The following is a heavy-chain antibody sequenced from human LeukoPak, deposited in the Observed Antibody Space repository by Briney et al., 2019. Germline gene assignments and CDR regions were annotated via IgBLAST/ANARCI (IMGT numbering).Heavy chain of an antibody. CDR1: GFSFEDYA. J-gene: IGHJ4*02. CDR3: AKDQYYDIFTGAFDS. D-gene: IGHD3-9*01. V-gene: IGHV3-9*01. Sequence: PGGSLRLSCAASGFSFEDYAMNWVRQAPGKGLEWVSGISWNSGSIGYAESVKGRFTISRDNAKNSLYLQMSSLTTEDTAFYYCAKDQYYDIFTGAFDSWGQGTLVTVSS. CDR2: ISWNSGSI.